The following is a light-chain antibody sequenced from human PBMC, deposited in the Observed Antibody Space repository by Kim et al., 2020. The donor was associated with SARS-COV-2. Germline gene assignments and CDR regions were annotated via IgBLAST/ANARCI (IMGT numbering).Light chain of an antibody. J-gene: IGLJ2*01. V-gene: IGLV7-43*01. CDR1: AGAVTSNLY. Sequence: QAVVTQEPSLTVSPGVTVTLTCASNAGAVTSNLYPNWFQQKPGQAPRALIYSTGNRQSWTPARFSGSLLGGKAALTLSGVQPEDEADYYCLLFSNGVVVFGGGTQLTVL. CDR3: LLFSNGVVV. CDR2: STG.